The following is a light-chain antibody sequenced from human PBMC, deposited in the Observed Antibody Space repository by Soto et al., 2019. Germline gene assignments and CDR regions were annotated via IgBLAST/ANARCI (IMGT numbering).Light chain of an antibody. Sequence: EIVMTQSPATLSVSPGERATLSCRASQSVSSNLVWYQQKPGQAPRLLIYGASSRATGVPVRFSGSGSGTEFTLTINSLQSEDFAVYYCLQHNNWWTFGQGTKVDTK. J-gene: IGKJ1*01. CDR2: GAS. V-gene: IGKV3-15*01. CDR3: LQHNNWWT. CDR1: QSVSSN.